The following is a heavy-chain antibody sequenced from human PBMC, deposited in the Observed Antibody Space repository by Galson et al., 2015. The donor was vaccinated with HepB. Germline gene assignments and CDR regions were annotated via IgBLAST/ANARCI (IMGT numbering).Heavy chain of an antibody. J-gene: IGHJ5*02. Sequence: SVKVSCKASGYTFTSYAMHWVRQAPGQRLEWMGWINAGNGNTKYSQKFQGRVTITRDTSASTAYMELSSLRSEDTAVYYCARGGRYRCSGGSCYSGWFDPWGQGTLVTVSS. V-gene: IGHV1-3*01. CDR1: GYTFTSYA. CDR3: ARGGRYRCSGGSCYSGWFDP. D-gene: IGHD2-15*01. CDR2: INAGNGNT.